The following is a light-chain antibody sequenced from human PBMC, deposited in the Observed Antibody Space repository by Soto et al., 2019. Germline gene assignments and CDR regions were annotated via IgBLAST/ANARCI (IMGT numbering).Light chain of an antibody. CDR1: QSISSW. Sequence: DIQMTQSPSTLSAFVGDRVTITCRASQSISSWLAWYQQKPGKAPKLLIYKASNLESGVPSRLSGSGSGTYFTLTISSLKPDDFATYYSHQDSSPPWTFGQGTKVESK. J-gene: IGKJ1*01. CDR2: KAS. CDR3: HQDSSPPWT. V-gene: IGKV1-5*03.